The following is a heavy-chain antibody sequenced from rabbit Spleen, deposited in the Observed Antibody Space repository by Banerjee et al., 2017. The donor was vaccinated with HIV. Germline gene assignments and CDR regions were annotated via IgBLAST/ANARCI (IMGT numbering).Heavy chain of an antibody. J-gene: IGHJ6*01. CDR1: GASFISNYY. CDR3: ARDSGSSFSSYGMDL. CDR2: IDSGSSGFT. D-gene: IGHD8-1*01. Sequence: QSLEESGGDLVKPGASLTLTCTASGASFISNYYMCWVRQAPGKGLEWIACIDSGSSGFTYFASWAKGRFTISKTSSTTVTLQMTSLTGADTATYFCARDSGSSFSSYGMDLWGQGTLVTVS. V-gene: IGHV1S40*01.